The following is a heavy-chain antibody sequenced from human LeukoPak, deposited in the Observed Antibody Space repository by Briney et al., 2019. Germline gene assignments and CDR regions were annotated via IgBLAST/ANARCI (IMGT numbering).Heavy chain of an antibody. J-gene: IGHJ4*02. D-gene: IGHD3-22*01. CDR1: GFTFSSYS. CDR2: ISSSSSYI. Sequence: GGSLRLSCAASGFTFSSYSMNWVRQAPGKGLEWVSSISSSSSYIYYADSVKGRFTISRDNAKNSLYLQMNSLRGEDTAVYNCARRNHYDRKEIDYWGQGTLVTVSS. CDR3: ARRNHYDRKEIDY. V-gene: IGHV3-21*01.